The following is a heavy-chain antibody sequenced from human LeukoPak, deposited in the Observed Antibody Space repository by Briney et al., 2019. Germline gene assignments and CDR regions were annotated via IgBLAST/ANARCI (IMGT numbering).Heavy chain of an antibody. D-gene: IGHD6-6*01. Sequence: SQTLSLTCTVSGGSISSGDYYWSWIRQPPGKGLEWIGYIYYSGSTNYNPSLKSRVTISVDTSKNQFSLKLSSVTAADTAVYYCARGELVRYFDYWGQGTLVTVSS. V-gene: IGHV4-61*08. J-gene: IGHJ4*02. CDR3: ARGELVRYFDY. CDR2: IYYSGST. CDR1: GGSISSGDYY.